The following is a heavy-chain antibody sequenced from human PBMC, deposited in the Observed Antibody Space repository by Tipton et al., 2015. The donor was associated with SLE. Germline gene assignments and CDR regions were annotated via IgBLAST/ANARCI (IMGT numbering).Heavy chain of an antibody. J-gene: IGHJ6*03. CDR1: GDSFINHY. V-gene: IGHV4-59*11. Sequence: GLVKPSETLSLTCTVSGDSFINHYWSWIRQPPGKGLEWIGYIYYSGSTHFNPSLRSRVTISVDTSKNQFSLKLSSVTAADTAVYYCARVPTYYYDSSGYYYNYYYYYMDVWGKGTTVTVSS. CDR3: ARVPTYYYDSSGYYYNYYYYYMDV. D-gene: IGHD3-22*01. CDR2: IYYSGST.